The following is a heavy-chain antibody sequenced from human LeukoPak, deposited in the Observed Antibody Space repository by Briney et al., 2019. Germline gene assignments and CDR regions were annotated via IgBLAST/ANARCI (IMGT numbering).Heavy chain of an antibody. CDR3: ARVLTWGFDI. CDR2: IYYSGST. V-gene: IGHV4-39*07. J-gene: IGHJ3*02. Sequence: PSETLSLTCTVSGGSISSSSYYWGWIRQPPGKGLEWIGSIYYSGSTYYNPSLKSRVTISVDTSKNQFSLKLSSVTAADTAVYYCARVLTWGFDIWGQGTMVTVSS. CDR1: GGSISSSSYY. D-gene: IGHD1-26*01.